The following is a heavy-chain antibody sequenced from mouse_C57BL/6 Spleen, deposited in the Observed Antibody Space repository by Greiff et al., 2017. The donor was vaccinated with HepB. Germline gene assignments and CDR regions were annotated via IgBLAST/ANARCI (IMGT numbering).Heavy chain of an antibody. Sequence: EVMLVESGGGLVKPGGSLKLSCAASGFTFSSYAMSWVRQTPEKRLEWVATISDGGSYTYYPDNVKGRFTISRDNAKNNLYLQMSHLKSEDTAMYYCARDSYDYDRAMDYWGQRTSVTVSS. J-gene: IGHJ4*01. CDR1: GFTFSSYA. CDR2: ISDGGSYT. CDR3: ARDSYDYDRAMDY. V-gene: IGHV5-4*01. D-gene: IGHD2-4*01.